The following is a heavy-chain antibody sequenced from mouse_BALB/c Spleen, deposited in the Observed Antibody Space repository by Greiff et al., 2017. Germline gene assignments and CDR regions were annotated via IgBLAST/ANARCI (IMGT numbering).Heavy chain of an antibody. J-gene: IGHJ4*01. CDR1: GYTFTSYW. CDR2: IYPGNSDT. CDR3: TRSDRYDGGDYAMDY. D-gene: IGHD2-14*01. Sequence: VQLQQSGTVLARPGASVKMSCKASGYTFTSYWMHWVKQRPGQGLEWIGAIYPGNSDTSYNQKFNGKAKLTAVTSTSTAYMELSSLTNEDSAVYYCTRSDRYDGGDYAMDYWGQGTSVTVSS. V-gene: IGHV1-5*01.